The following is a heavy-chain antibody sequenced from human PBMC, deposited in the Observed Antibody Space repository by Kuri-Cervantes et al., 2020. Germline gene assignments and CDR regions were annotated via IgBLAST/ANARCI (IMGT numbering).Heavy chain of an antibody. J-gene: IGHJ3*02. CDR3: ASQLGILGSAFDI. D-gene: IGHD7-27*01. CDR2: IIPIFGTA. V-gene: IGHV1-69*06. CDR1: GGTFSSYA. Sequence: SVKVSCKASGGTFSSYAISWVRQAPGQGLEWMGGIIPIFGTANYAQKFQGRVTITADKSTSTACMELSSLRSEDTAVYYCASQLGILGSAFDIWGQGTMVTVSS.